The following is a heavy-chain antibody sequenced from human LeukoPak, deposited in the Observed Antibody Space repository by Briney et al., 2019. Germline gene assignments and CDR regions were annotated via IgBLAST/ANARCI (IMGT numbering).Heavy chain of an antibody. Sequence: GGSLRLSCAASGFTFSGHWMSWVPQAPGRGLEWVANINQGGSDKYYVDSVKGRFTISRDNANNLLYLQMNSLRGEDTAVYYCTRDRSRAEDDWGQGTLVTVSS. CDR3: TRDRSRAEDD. CDR2: INQGGSDK. V-gene: IGHV3-7*01. D-gene: IGHD1-14*01. J-gene: IGHJ4*02. CDR1: GFTFSGHW.